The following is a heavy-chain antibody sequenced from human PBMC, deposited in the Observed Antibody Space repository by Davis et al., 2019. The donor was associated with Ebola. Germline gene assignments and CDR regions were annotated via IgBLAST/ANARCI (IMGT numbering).Heavy chain of an antibody. J-gene: IGHJ3*02. CDR2: IYYGGSI. V-gene: IGHV4-59*01. D-gene: IGHD3-3*01. CDR1: GGSISGYF. CDR3: ARAPEYDIWSGRNPLHI. Sequence: MPSETLSLTCTVSGGSISGYFWNWIRQSPGKGLEWIGYIYYGGSIAYNPSLKSRVTISVDASKNQFSLMMTSVTAADTAAYYCARAPEYDIWSGRNPLHIWGQGTMVTVSS.